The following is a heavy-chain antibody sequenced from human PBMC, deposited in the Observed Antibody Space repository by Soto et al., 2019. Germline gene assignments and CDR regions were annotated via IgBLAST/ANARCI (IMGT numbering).Heavy chain of an antibody. CDR1: GFTFSSYA. CDR2: ISYDGSNK. CDR3: ARDPPVPHKAGTYFDY. V-gene: IGHV3-30-3*01. D-gene: IGHD6-19*01. Sequence: GGSLRLSCAASGFTFSSYAMHWVRQAPGKGLEWVAVISYDGSNKYYADSVKGRFTISRDNSKNTLYLQMNSLRAEDTAVYYCARDPPVPHKAGTYFDYWGQGSLVTVPS. J-gene: IGHJ4*02.